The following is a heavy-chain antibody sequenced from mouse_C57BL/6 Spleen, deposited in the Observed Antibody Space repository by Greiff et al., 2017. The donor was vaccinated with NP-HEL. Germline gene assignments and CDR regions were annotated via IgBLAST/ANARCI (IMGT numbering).Heavy chain of an antibody. CDR2: ISSGGSYT. J-gene: IGHJ1*03. D-gene: IGHD1-1*01. CDR3: ARREDITTVVATGYFDV. Sequence: EVQLQESGGDLVKPGGSLKLSCAASGFTFSSYGMSWVRQTPDKRLEWVATISSGGSYTYYPDSVKGRFTISRDNAKNTLYLQMSSLKSEDTAMYYCARREDITTVVATGYFDVWGTGTTVTVSS. CDR1: GFTFSSYG. V-gene: IGHV5-6*01.